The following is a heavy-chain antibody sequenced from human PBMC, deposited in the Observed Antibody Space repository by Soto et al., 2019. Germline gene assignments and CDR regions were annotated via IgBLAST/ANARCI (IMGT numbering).Heavy chain of an antibody. J-gene: IGHJ6*02. CDR1: GFTFSSYS. CDR2: ISSSSSYI. Sequence: EVQLVESGGGLVKPGGSLRLSCAASGFTFSSYSMNWVGQVPGKGLEWVSSISSSSSYIYYADSVKGRFTISRDNAKNSLYLQMNRLRAEDTAVYYCARDNNYDSSGYYYYYYGIDVWGQGTTVTVSS. V-gene: IGHV3-21*01. CDR3: ARDNNYDSSGYYYYYYGIDV. D-gene: IGHD3-22*01.